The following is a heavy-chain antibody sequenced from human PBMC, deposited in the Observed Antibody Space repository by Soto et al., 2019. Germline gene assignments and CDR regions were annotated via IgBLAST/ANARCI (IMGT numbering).Heavy chain of an antibody. CDR1: GFTFSSYA. CDR2: ISGSGGST. V-gene: IGHV3-23*01. J-gene: IGHJ4*02. Sequence: PGGSLRLSCAASGFTFSSYAMTLVRQAPGEGLEWVSAISGSGGSTYYADSVKGRFTISRDNSKSTLYLQMNSLRAEDTAVYYCAKATAFRGVTYSPDYWGQGTLVTVSS. D-gene: IGHD3-10*01. CDR3: AKATAFRGVTYSPDY.